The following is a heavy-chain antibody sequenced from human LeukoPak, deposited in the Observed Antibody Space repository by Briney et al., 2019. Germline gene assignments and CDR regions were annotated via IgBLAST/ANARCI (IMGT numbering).Heavy chain of an antibody. Sequence: SETLSLTCTVSGGSISSYYWSWIRQPPGKGLECIGYIYYSGSTNYNPSLKSRVTISVDTSKNQFSLKLSSVTAADTAVYYCARGGYSYGYHNWFDPWGQGTLVTVSS. CDR3: ARGGYSYGYHNWFDP. J-gene: IGHJ5*02. V-gene: IGHV4-59*01. CDR1: GGSISSYY. D-gene: IGHD5-18*01. CDR2: IYYSGST.